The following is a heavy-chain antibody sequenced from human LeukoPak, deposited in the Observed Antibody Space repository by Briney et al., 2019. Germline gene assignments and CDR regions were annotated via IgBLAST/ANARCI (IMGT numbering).Heavy chain of an antibody. D-gene: IGHD3-9*01. CDR2: ILGSGGST. CDR1: GFTFSNYA. Sequence: GGSLRLFSAASGFTFSNYAMSWVRQAPGKGLEWVSAILGSGGSTYYADSVKGRFTVSRDNSKSTLYLQMNSLRAEDTALYYCAKWGDYDVLTGYYVPDYWGQGTLVTVSS. J-gene: IGHJ4*02. V-gene: IGHV3-23*01. CDR3: AKWGDYDVLTGYYVPDY.